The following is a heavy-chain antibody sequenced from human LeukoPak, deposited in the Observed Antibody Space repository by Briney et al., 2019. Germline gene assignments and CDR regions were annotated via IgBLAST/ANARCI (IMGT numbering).Heavy chain of an antibody. D-gene: IGHD3-10*01. Sequence: PGGSLRLSCAASGFTFSSYAMTWVRQAPGKGLEWVSVISASGRNTYYADSVKGRFNISRDNSKNTLYLQMNSLRAEDTAVYYCANPITPVRGVIIGDYWGQGTLVAVSS. CDR1: GFTFSSYA. CDR2: ISASGRNT. J-gene: IGHJ4*02. V-gene: IGHV3-23*01. CDR3: ANPITPVRGVIIGDY.